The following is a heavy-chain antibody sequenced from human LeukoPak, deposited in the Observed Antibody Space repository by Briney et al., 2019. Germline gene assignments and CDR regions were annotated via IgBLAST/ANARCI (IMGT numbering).Heavy chain of an antibody. CDR2: IIPIFGTA. CDR3: ALKVGATWGTGWYFDY. D-gene: IGHD1-26*01. CDR1: GGTFSSYA. Sequence: SVKVSCKASGGTFSSYAISWVRRAPGQGLEWMGGIIPIFGTANYAQKFQGRVTITADESTSTAYMELSSLRSEDTAVYYCALKVGATWGTGWYFDYWGQGTLVTVSS. V-gene: IGHV1-69*13. J-gene: IGHJ4*02.